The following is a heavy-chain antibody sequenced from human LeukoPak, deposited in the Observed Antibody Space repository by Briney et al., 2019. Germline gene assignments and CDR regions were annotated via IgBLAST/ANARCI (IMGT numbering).Heavy chain of an antibody. CDR1: GGSLSFSYW. CDR3: ARAISGRYFDY. Sequence: TLSLTCTVSGGSLSFSYWSWIRQPPGKALEWLALIYWDDDKRYSPSLKSRLTITKDSSKNQVVLTMTDMDPVDTATYYCARAISGRYFDYWGQGTLVTVSS. J-gene: IGHJ4*02. D-gene: IGHD3-3*02. V-gene: IGHV2-5*08. CDR2: IYWDDDK.